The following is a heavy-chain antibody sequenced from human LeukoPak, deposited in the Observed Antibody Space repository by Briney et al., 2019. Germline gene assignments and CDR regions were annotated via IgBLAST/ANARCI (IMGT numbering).Heavy chain of an antibody. CDR3: ARGGYYYDSSGYSTDFDY. CDR2: INHSGST. Sequence: SETLSLTCAVYGGSFSGYYWSWIRQPPGKGLEWIGEINHSGSTNYNPSLKSRVTISVDTSKNQFSLKLSSVTAADTAVYYCARGGYYYDSSGYSTDFDYWGQGTLVTVSS. V-gene: IGHV4-34*01. CDR1: GGSFSGYY. J-gene: IGHJ4*02. D-gene: IGHD3-22*01.